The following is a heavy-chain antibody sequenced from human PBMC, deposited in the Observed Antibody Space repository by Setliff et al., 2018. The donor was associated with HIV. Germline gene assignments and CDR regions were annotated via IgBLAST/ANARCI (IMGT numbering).Heavy chain of an antibody. V-gene: IGHV4-61*09. J-gene: IGHJ5*02. CDR1: GDSMTSGSFY. Sequence: KASETLSLTCTVSGDSMTSGSFYWSWVRQPAGKGLEWIGQVHSTLSTNYNPSLKSRRSISADTSKNQFSLNLRFVTAADTALYYCARRTFGSGRFDPWGQGTPVTVSS. CDR3: ARRTFGSGRFDP. D-gene: IGHD6-19*01. CDR2: VHSTLST.